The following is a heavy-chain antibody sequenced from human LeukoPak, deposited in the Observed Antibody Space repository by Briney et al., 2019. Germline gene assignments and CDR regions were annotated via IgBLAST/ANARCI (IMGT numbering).Heavy chain of an antibody. Sequence: GGSLRLSCAASGFTFSSYSMNWVRQAPGKGLEWVSSISSSSSYIYYADSVKGRFTISRDSAKNSLYLQMNSLRAEDTAVYYCARGSGYYWFDPWGQGTLVTVSS. D-gene: IGHD5-12*01. J-gene: IGHJ5*02. CDR2: ISSSSSYI. CDR1: GFTFSSYS. CDR3: ARGSGYYWFDP. V-gene: IGHV3-21*01.